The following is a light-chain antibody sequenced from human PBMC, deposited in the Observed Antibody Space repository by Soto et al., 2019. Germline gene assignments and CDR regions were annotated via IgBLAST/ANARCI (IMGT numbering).Light chain of an antibody. V-gene: IGLV2-8*01. J-gene: IGLJ2*01. CDR2: EVS. CDR3: SSYAGSNIWV. Sequence: QSALTQPPSASGSPGQSVTISCTGTSSDVGGYNYVSWYQQHPGEAPKLMIYEVSKRPSGVPDRFSGSKSGNTASLTVSGLQAEDEADYYCSSYAGSNIWVFGGGTKLTVL. CDR1: SSDVGGYNY.